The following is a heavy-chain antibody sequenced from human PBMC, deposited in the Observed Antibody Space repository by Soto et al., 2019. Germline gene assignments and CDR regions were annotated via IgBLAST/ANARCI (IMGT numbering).Heavy chain of an antibody. Sequence: PSETLSLTCAVYGGSFSGYYWSWIRQPPGKGLEWIGEINHGGSTNYNPSLKSRVTISVDTSKNQFSLKLSSVTAADTAVYYCARMKRITMIVVVITEFYDYWGQGTLVTVSS. V-gene: IGHV4-34*01. CDR3: ARMKRITMIVVVITEFYDY. CDR1: GGSFSGYY. J-gene: IGHJ4*02. CDR2: INHGGST. D-gene: IGHD3-22*01.